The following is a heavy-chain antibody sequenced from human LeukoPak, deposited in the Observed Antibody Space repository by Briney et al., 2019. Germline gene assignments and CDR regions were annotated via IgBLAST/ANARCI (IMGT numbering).Heavy chain of an antibody. CDR1: GYTFTNYY. Sequence: GASVKVSCKASGYTFTNYYMHWVRQASGQGLEWMGWINPNSGGTNYAQKFQGRVTMTRDTSISTAYMELSRLRSDDSAVYYCASAPGALDYWGQGTLVTVSS. V-gene: IGHV1-2*02. D-gene: IGHD3-10*01. CDR3: ASAPGALDY. J-gene: IGHJ4*02. CDR2: INPNSGGT.